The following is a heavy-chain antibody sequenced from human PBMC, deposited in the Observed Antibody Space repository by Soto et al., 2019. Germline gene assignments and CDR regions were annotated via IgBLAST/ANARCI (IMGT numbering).Heavy chain of an antibody. J-gene: IGHJ4*02. CDR3: TTPPYYYGSGSYRY. Sequence: QVQLVQSGAEVKKPGSSVKVSCKASGGTFSSYAISWVRQAPGQGLEWMGGIIPIFGTANYAQEFQGRVTITADESTSTAYMELSSLRSEDTAVYYCTTPPYYYGSGSYRYWGQGTLVTVSS. CDR1: GGTFSSYA. V-gene: IGHV1-69*01. CDR2: IIPIFGTA. D-gene: IGHD3-10*01.